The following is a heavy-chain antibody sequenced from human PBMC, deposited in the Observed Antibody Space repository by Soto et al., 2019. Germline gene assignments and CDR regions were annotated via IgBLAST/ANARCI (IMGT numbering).Heavy chain of an antibody. J-gene: IGHJ4*02. CDR1: GGSISTSNW. D-gene: IGHD4-17*01. Sequence: QVQLQESGPGLVKPSGTLSLTCAVSGGSISTSNWWSWVRKPPGKGLEWIGEIYHSGSTNYNPSFKTRVSISVDKSNNQFSLKVSSVTAADTAVYYCARISYGDGSFDYWGQGTLVTVSS. V-gene: IGHV4-4*02. CDR2: IYHSGST. CDR3: ARISYGDGSFDY.